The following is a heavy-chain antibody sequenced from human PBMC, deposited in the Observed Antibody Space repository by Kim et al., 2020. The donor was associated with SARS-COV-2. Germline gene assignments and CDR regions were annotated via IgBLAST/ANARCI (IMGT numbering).Heavy chain of an antibody. CDR2: IIPILGIA. V-gene: IGHV1-69*02. Sequence: SVKVSCKASGGTFSSYTISWVRQAPGQGLEWMGRIIPILGIANYAQKFQGRVTITADKSTSTAYMELSSLRSEDTAVYYCARGGRGLLPTYYYGMDVWGQGTTVTVSS. CDR1: GGTFSSYT. D-gene: IGHD2-15*01. CDR3: ARGGRGLLPTYYYGMDV. J-gene: IGHJ6*02.